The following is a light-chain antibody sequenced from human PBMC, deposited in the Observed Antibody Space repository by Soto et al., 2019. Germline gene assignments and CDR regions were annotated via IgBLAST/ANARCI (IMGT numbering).Light chain of an antibody. Sequence: DIQMGRSSSNLSRSVADRVTITCRASQTISSWLAWYQQKSGKDPKLLIYDASYLEPGVTSRFSGSGSGTHFTLTISSLQPEDIATYYCQPYDNLPLTVGDVTKVEIK. CDR2: DAS. J-gene: IGKJ4*01. V-gene: IGKV1-33*01. CDR1: QTISSW. CDR3: QPYDNLPLT.